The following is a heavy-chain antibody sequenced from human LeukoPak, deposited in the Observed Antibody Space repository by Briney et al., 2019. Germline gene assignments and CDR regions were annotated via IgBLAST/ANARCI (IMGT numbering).Heavy chain of an antibody. D-gene: IGHD3-22*01. J-gene: IGHJ4*02. CDR1: GYTFTGYY. V-gene: IGHV1-2*02. CDR3: ARGTAMIVVAGYYFDY. Sequence: ASVKVSCTASGYTFTGYYMHWVRQAPGQGLEWMGWINPNSGGTNYAQKFQGRVTMTRDTSISTAYMELSRLRSDDTAVYYCARGTAMIVVAGYYFDYWGQGTLVTVSS. CDR2: INPNSGGT.